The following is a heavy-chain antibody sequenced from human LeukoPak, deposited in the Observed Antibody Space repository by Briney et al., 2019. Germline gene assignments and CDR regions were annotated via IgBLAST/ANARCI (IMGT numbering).Heavy chain of an antibody. CDR2: MNPNSGNT. Sequence: ASVKVSCKASGYTFTSYDINWVRQATGQGLEWMGWMNPNSGNTGYAQKFQGRVTMTRNTSISTAYMELSSLRSEVTAVYYSARASRFSSTSCYETFWFDPWGQGTLVTVSS. CDR1: GYTFTSYD. D-gene: IGHD2-2*01. J-gene: IGHJ5*02. V-gene: IGHV1-8*01. CDR3: ARASRFSSTSCYETFWFDP.